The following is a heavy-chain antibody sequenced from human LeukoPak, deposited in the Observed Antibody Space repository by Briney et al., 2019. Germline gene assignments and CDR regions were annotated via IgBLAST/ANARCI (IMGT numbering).Heavy chain of an antibody. CDR1: GSTFNSAW. D-gene: IGHD1-14*01. V-gene: IGHV3-15*01. J-gene: IGHJ4*02. CDR3: ATGRRFDY. Sequence: GGSLRLSCAASGSTFNSAWMNWVRQAPGKGLEWVGRVKSKTDGGTTDYAAPVKGRFTISRDDSKNTLYLQVNSLNTEDTAVYYCATGRRFDYWGQGTLVTVSS. CDR2: VKSKTDGGTT.